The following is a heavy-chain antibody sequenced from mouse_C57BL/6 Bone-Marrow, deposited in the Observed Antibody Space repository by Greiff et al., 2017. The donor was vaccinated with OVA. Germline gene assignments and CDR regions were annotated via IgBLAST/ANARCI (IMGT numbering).Heavy chain of an antibody. CDR3: ARGGLRAWFAY. V-gene: IGHV1-50*01. J-gene: IGHJ3*01. CDR2: IDPSDSYT. Sequence: QVQLQQPGAELVKHGASVKLSCKASGYTFTSYWMQWVKQRPGQGLEWIGEIDPSDSYTNYNQKFKGKATLTVDTSSSTAYMQLSSLTSEDSAVYYCARGGLRAWFAYWGQGTLVTVSA. D-gene: IGHD2-4*01. CDR1: GYTFTSYW.